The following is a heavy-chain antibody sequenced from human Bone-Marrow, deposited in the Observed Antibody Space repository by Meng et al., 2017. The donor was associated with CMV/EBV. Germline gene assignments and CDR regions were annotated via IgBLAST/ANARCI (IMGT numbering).Heavy chain of an antibody. J-gene: IGHJ6*02. D-gene: IGHD4-11*01. CDR1: GFTIGAHW. Sequence: GGSLRLSCAVSGFTIGAHWMDWVRQAPGKGLEWVGRYKKKGDTYITEYAVPVKGRVTISTDDSKNSLDLQMNSLKTEDTAVYYCTRTRKTTVSYYGMDVWGQGTTVTVSS. V-gene: IGHV3-72*01. CDR2: YKKKGDTYIT. CDR3: TRTRKTTVSYYGMDV.